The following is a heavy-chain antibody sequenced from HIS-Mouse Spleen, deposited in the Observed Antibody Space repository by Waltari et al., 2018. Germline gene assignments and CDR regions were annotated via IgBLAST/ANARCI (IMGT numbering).Heavy chain of an antibody. J-gene: IGHJ2*01. V-gene: IGHV4-39*07. CDR1: GGSLSSSSYY. D-gene: IGHD6-13*01. Sequence: QLQLQESGPGLVKPSETLSLTCTVSGGSLSSSSYYCGRIRQPPGKGLEWIGSIYYIGSTYYNPSLKSRVTISVDTSKNQFSLKLSSVTAADTAVYYCAREIPYSSSWYDWYFDLWGRGTLVTVSS. CDR2: IYYIGST. CDR3: AREIPYSSSWYDWYFDL.